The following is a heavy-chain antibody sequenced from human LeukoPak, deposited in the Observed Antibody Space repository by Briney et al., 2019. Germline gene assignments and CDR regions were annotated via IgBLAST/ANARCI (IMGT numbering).Heavy chain of an antibody. CDR3: AKDRCCTNNICHGDFDY. CDR2: ISGSGGDT. CDR1: GFTFSNYA. Sequence: PGGSLRLSCAASGFTFSNYAMSWVRQAPGKGLDWVSGISGSGGDTYYADSVKGRFTISRDNSKNTLYLQMNSLRAEDTAVYYCAKDRCCTNNICHGDFDYWGQGTLVTVSS. V-gene: IGHV3-23*01. J-gene: IGHJ4*02. D-gene: IGHD2-8*01.